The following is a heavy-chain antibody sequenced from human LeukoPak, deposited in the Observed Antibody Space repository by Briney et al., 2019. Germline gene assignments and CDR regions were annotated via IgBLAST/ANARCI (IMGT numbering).Heavy chain of an antibody. CDR3: AKDYDLWSSGYFDY. CDR1: GFTFSSYG. D-gene: IGHD3-3*01. Sequence: GRSLRLSCAASGFTFSSYGMHWVRQAPGKGLEWVAVISYDGSNKYYADSVKGRFTISRDNSKNTLYLQMNSLRAEDTAVYYCAKDYDLWSSGYFDYWGQGTLVTVSS. J-gene: IGHJ4*02. V-gene: IGHV3-30*18. CDR2: ISYDGSNK.